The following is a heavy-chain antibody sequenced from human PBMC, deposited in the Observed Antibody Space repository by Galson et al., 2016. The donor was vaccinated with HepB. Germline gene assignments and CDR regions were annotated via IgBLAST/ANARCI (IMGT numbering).Heavy chain of an antibody. Sequence: SLRLFCAASGFRFGSYGMHWVRQAPGKGLEWVAYIPLDGSNKYYRDSVKGRFTISRDNSKNTVYLQMNSLRAEDTAVYYCAKDPYYGSDRGYGMDVWGQGTTVTVSS. V-gene: IGHV3-30*18. CDR2: IPLDGSNK. J-gene: IGHJ6*02. D-gene: IGHD3-10*01. CDR3: AKDPYYGSDRGYGMDV. CDR1: GFRFGSYG.